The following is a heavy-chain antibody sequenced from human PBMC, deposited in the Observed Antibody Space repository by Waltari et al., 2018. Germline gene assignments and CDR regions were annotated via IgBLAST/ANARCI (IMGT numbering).Heavy chain of an antibody. CDR3: ANSRNTGDYVNYYYMDV. J-gene: IGHJ6*03. V-gene: IGHV3-23*04. Sequence: EVQLVESGGGLVQPGGSLRLSCAASGFTFSSFAMSWVRQAPGKGLEWVSAISGSGGNTYYADSVKGRFTISRDNSKNTLYLQMNSLRAEDTAVYYCANSRNTGDYVNYYYMDVWGKGTTVTVSS. CDR2: ISGSGGNT. D-gene: IGHD4-17*01. CDR1: GFTFSSFA.